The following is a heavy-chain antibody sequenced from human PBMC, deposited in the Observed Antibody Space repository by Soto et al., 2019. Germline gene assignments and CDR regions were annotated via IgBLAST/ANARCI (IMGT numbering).Heavy chain of an antibody. CDR3: ARAWVVVTAPDY. CDR1: GYTFTRYA. V-gene: IGHV1-3*05. Sequence: QVHLVQSGAEEKKPGASVKVSCKASGYTFTRYAMHWVRQAPGQRLEWMGWINAGNGNTKYSQKFQGRVTITRDTSASTAYMELSSLTSEDTAVYYCARAWVVVTAPDYWGQGTLVTVSS. CDR2: INAGNGNT. J-gene: IGHJ4*02. D-gene: IGHD2-21*02.